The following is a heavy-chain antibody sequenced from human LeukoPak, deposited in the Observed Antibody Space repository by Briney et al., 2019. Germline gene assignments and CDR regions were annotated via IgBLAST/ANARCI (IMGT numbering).Heavy chain of an antibody. CDR2: MNPNSGNT. V-gene: IGHV1-8*01. D-gene: IGHD2-2*02. CDR3: ARSGIIPAAIRGYYYYGMDV. J-gene: IGHJ6*02. CDR1: GYTFTSYD. Sequence: GASVKVSCKASGYTFTSYDINWVRQATGQGLEWMGWMNPNSGNTGYAQKFQGSVTTTRNTSISTAYMELSSLRSEDTAVYYCARSGIIPAAIRGYYYYGMDVWGQGTTVTVSS.